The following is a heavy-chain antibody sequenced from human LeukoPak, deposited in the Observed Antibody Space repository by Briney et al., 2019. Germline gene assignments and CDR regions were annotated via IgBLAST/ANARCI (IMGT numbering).Heavy chain of an antibody. CDR2: ISGSGGST. J-gene: IGHJ4*02. V-gene: IGHV3-23*01. CDR1: GFILSNYA. D-gene: IGHD3-22*01. CDR3: AKDHYDSSGYYYGFNY. Sequence: GGSLRLSCAASGFILSNYAVNWVRQAPGKGLEWVSAISGSGGSTYYADSVKGRFTISRDNSKNTLYLQMNSLRAEDTAVYYCAKDHYDSSGYYYGFNYWGQGTLVTVSS.